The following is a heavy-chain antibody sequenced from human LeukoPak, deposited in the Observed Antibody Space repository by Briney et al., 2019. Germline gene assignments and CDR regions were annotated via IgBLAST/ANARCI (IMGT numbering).Heavy chain of an antibody. CDR1: GYTFTSYA. J-gene: IGHJ4*02. CDR2: INAGNGNT. CDR3: AREYSGYDILDY. Sequence: SVKVSCKASGYTFTSYAMHWVRQAPGQRLEWMGWINAGNGNTKYSQKFQGRVTITRDTSASTAYMELSSLRSEDTAVYYCAREYSGYDILDYWGQGTLVTVSS. V-gene: IGHV1-3*01. D-gene: IGHD5-12*01.